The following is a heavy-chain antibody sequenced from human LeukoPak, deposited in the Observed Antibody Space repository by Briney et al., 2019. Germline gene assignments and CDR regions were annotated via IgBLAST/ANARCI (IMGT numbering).Heavy chain of an antibody. CDR2: IYYSGST. V-gene: IGHV4-59*08. CDR3: ARCDQGIWFDS. Sequence: RSSETLSLTCTVSGGSISSYYWSWIRQPPGKGLEWIGYIYYSGSTNYNPSLKSRVTISVDTSKNQFSLKLSSVTAADTAVYYCARCDQGIWFDSWGQGTLVTVSS. CDR1: GGSISSYY. D-gene: IGHD1-14*01. J-gene: IGHJ5*01.